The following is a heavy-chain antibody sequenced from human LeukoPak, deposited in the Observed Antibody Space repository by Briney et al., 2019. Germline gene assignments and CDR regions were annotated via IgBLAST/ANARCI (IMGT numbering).Heavy chain of an antibody. J-gene: IGHJ3*02. V-gene: IGHV1-46*01. CDR2: INPSGGST. CDR3: ARGGVVVPAAILLDAFDI. Sequence: ASVKVSCKASGYTFTSYYMHWVRQAPGQGLEWMGIINPSGGSTSYAQKFQGRVTMTRDTSTSTVYMELSSLRSEDTAVYYCARGGVVVPAAILLDAFDIWGQGTMVTASS. CDR1: GYTFTSYY. D-gene: IGHD2-2*02.